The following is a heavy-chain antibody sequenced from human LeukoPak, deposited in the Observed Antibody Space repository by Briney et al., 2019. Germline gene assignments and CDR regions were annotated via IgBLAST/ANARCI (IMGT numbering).Heavy chain of an antibody. D-gene: IGHD6-6*01. CDR1: EFTFSTFW. V-gene: IGHV3-7*01. CDR3: ARGALAARSWYYFDY. J-gene: IGHJ4*02. CDR2: IKQDGSEK. Sequence: GGSLRLSCAASEFTFSTFWMSWVRQAPGKGLEWVANIKQDGSEKRYVDSVKGRFTISRDNAKNSLYLQMNSLRAEDTAVYYCARGALAARSWYYFDYWGQGTLVTVSS.